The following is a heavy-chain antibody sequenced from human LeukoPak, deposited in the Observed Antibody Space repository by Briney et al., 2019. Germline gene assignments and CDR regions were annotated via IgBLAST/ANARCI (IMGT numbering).Heavy chain of an antibody. D-gene: IGHD3-22*01. CDR3: ARGGLYYDSSGSNLGAFDI. V-gene: IGHV1-69*05. CDR2: IIPIFGTA. CDR1: GGTFSSYA. Sequence: SVKVSCKASGGTFSSYAISWVRQAPGQGLEGMGGIIPIFGTANYAQKFQGRVTITTDEYTSTASMELSSLRSEDTAVYYCARGGLYYDSSGSNLGAFDIWGQGTMVTVSS. J-gene: IGHJ3*02.